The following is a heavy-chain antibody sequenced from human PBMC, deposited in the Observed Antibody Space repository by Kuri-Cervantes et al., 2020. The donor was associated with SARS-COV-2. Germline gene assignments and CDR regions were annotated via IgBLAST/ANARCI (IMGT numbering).Heavy chain of an antibody. D-gene: IGHD6-13*01. V-gene: IGHV4-59*12. CDR2: IYYSGST. Sequence: SETLSLTCTVSGGSISSYYWSWIRQPPGKGLEWIGYIYYSGSTNYNPSLKSRVTMSVDTSKNQFSLKLSSVTAVDTAVYYCARRDSSSWAIDYWGQGTLVTVSS. CDR1: GGSISSYY. CDR3: ARRDSSSWAIDY. J-gene: IGHJ4*02.